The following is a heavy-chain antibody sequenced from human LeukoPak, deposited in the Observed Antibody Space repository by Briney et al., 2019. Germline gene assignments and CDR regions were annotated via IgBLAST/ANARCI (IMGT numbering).Heavy chain of an antibody. CDR3: ARDSGYSSGWHAFDI. CDR2: ISSSSSTI. D-gene: IGHD6-19*01. J-gene: IGHJ3*02. V-gene: IGHV3-48*01. Sequence: GGSQRLSCAASGFTFSSYSMNWVRQAPGKGLEWVSHISSSSSTIYYADSVKGRFTISRDNAKNSLYLQMNSLRAEDTAVYYCARDSGYSSGWHAFDIWGQGTMVTVSS. CDR1: GFTFSSYS.